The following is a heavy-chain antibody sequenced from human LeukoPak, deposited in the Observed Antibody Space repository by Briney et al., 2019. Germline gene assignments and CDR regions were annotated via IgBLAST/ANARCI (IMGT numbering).Heavy chain of an antibody. Sequence: PGGSLRLSCAASGFTFSSYSMNWVRQAPGKGLEWASYISSSSSTIYYADSVKGRFTISRDNSKNTLYLQMNSLRAEDTAVYYCAKDQYYGSGSYYMPRVSRWVSDYWGQGTLVTVSS. CDR2: ISSSSSTI. J-gene: IGHJ4*02. V-gene: IGHV3-48*01. CDR3: AKDQYYGSGSYYMPRVSRWVSDY. D-gene: IGHD3-10*01. CDR1: GFTFSSYS.